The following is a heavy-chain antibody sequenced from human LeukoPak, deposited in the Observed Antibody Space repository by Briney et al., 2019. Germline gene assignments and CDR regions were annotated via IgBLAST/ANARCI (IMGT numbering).Heavy chain of an antibody. D-gene: IGHD3-3*01. CDR1: GYTLTELP. CDR2: FDPEDGET. V-gene: IGHV1-24*01. J-gene: IGHJ4*02. CDR3: ATSGIFGVGNFDY. Sequence: ASVKVSCKVSGYTLTELPMHWVRQAPGKGLEWMGGFDPEDGETIYAQKFQGRVTMTEDTSTDTAYMELSSLRSEDTAVYYCATSGIFGVGNFDYWGQGTLVTVSS.